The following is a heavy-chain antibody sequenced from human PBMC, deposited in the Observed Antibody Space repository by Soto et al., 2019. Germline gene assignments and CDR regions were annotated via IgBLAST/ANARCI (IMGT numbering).Heavy chain of an antibody. CDR3: AKDQNAGY. CDR2: ISYDGSNK. J-gene: IGHJ4*02. CDR1: GFTFSSYG. Sequence: VQLVESGGGLVKPGGSLRLSCAASGFTFSSYGMHWVRQAPGKGLEWVAVISYDGSNKYYADSVKGRFTISRDNSKNTLYLQMNSLRAEDTAVYYCAKDQNAGYWGQGTLVTVSS. V-gene: IGHV3-30*18.